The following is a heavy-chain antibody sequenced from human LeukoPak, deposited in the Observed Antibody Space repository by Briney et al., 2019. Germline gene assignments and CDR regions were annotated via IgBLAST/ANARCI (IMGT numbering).Heavy chain of an antibody. D-gene: IGHD1-26*01. CDR1: GLTFRTYS. CDR3: ASGATMKTFLDY. Sequence: PGGSLGLSCAASGLTFRTYSMNWVRQAPGKGLEWVSYIDSSSDNKHYADSVKGRFTISRDNGKNSLYLQMNSLRDEDTAVYYCASGATMKTFLDYWGQGTLVTVSS. V-gene: IGHV3-48*02. CDR2: IDSSSDNK. J-gene: IGHJ4*02.